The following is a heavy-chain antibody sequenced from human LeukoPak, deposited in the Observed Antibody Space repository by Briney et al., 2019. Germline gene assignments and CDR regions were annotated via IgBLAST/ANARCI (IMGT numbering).Heavy chain of an antibody. V-gene: IGHV1-8*01. CDR2: MNPNSGNT. Sequence: ASVKLSCKASGYTYTSYDINWVRQAKGQRLEWMGWMNPNSGNTGYAQKFQGRVTMTRNTSISTAYMELSSLRSEDTAVYYCARGERGDYVAYWGQGTLVTVSS. CDR3: ARGERGDYVAY. CDR1: GYTYTSYD. J-gene: IGHJ4*02. D-gene: IGHD5-24*01.